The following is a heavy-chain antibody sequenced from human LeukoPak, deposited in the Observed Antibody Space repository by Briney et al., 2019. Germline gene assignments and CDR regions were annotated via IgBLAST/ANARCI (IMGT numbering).Heavy chain of an antibody. J-gene: IGHJ3*02. CDR3: ARGKAHCGGDCYSFDAFDI. Sequence: ASVKVSCKASGYTFTSYDINWVRQATGQGLEWMGWMNPNSGNTGYAQKFQGRVTMTRNTSISTAYMELSSLRSEDTAVYYCARGKAHCGGDCYSFDAFDIWGQGTMVTVSS. CDR2: MNPNSGNT. CDR1: GYTFTSYD. V-gene: IGHV1-8*01. D-gene: IGHD2-21*01.